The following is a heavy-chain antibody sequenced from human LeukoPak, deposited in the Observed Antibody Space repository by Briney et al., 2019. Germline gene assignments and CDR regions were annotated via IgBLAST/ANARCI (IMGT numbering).Heavy chain of an antibody. J-gene: IGHJ4*02. CDR2: IIPIFGTA. V-gene: IGHV1-69*05. Sequence: ASVKVSCKASGGTFSSYAISWVRQAPGQGLEWMGGIIPIFGTANYAQKFQGRVTITTDESTSTAYMELSSLRSEDTAVYYCARDRDVAVVPAAIGPLDYWGQGTLVTVSS. CDR1: GGTFSSYA. CDR3: ARDRDVAVVPAAIGPLDY. D-gene: IGHD2-2*01.